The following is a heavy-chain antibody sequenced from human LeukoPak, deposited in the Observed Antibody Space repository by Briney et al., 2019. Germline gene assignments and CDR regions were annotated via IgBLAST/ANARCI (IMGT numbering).Heavy chain of an antibody. CDR1: GGSISSYY. CDR3: ARVGGMTTVVTAFDY. Sequence: SETLSLTCTVSGGSISSYYWSWVPQPPGKGREWMGYIYYSGSTNYNPSLKSRVTISVDTSKNQFSPKLSSVTAADPAVYYCARVGGMTTVVTAFDYWGQGTLVTVSS. D-gene: IGHD4-23*01. V-gene: IGHV4-59*01. CDR2: IYYSGST. J-gene: IGHJ4*02.